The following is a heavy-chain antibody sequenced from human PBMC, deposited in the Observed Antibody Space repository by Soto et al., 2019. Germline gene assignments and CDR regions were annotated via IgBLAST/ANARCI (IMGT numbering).Heavy chain of an antibody. V-gene: IGHV1-69*13. J-gene: IGHJ5*02. CDR1: GGTFSSYA. CDR3: ARAPQIAVAVDWFDP. CDR2: IIPIFGTA. Sequence: SVKVSCKASGGTFSSYAISWVRQAPGQGLEWMGGIIPIFGTANYAQKFQGRVTITADESTSTAYMELSSLRSEDTAVYYCARAPQIAVAVDWFDPWGQGTLVTVSS. D-gene: IGHD6-19*01.